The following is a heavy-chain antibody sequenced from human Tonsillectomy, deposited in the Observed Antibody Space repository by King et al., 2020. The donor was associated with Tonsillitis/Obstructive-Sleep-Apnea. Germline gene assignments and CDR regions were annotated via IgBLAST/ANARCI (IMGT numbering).Heavy chain of an antibody. V-gene: IGHV3-33*01. J-gene: IGHJ5*02. Sequence: QVQLVESGGGVVQPGRSLRLSCAASGFTFSSYGMHWVRQAPGKGLEWVAVIWYDGSNKYYVDSVKGRFTISRDNSKNTLYLQMNSLRAEDTAVYYCARELHTIEAASTRVDWFDPWGQGTLVTVSS. CDR2: IWYDGSNK. D-gene: IGHD6-13*01. CDR3: ARELHTIEAASTRVDWFDP. CDR1: GFTFSSYG.